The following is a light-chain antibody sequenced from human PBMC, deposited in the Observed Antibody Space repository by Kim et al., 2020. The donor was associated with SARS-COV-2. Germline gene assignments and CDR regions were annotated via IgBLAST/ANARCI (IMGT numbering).Light chain of an antibody. CDR1: SNNVGDQG. Sequence: RQAATLTCSGNSNNVGDQGAAWLQQHQGQPPKLLSYRSNNRPSGISDRFSASRSGNTASLTITGLQPEDEADYYCSAWDSSLSGWVFGGGTQLTVL. CDR2: RSN. CDR3: SAWDSSLSGWV. V-gene: IGLV10-54*01. J-gene: IGLJ3*02.